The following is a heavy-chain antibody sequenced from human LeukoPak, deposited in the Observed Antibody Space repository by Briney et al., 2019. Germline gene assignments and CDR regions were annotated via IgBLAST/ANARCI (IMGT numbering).Heavy chain of an antibody. Sequence: PGGSLRLSCAASGFSFSNYGMHWVRQAPGKGLEWVTIIRHDGGNAYYADSVKGRFTISRDNSKNTLYLQMNGLRAEDTAVYYCAASGSYLDYYYYMDVWGKGTTVTVSS. V-gene: IGHV3-30*02. CDR2: IRHDGGNA. J-gene: IGHJ6*03. D-gene: IGHD1-26*01. CDR1: GFSFSNYG. CDR3: AASGSYLDYYYYMDV.